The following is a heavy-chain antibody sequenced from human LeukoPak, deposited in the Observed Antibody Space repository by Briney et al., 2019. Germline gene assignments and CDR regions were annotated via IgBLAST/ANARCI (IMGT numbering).Heavy chain of an antibody. CDR1: GFTFSSYG. D-gene: IGHD6-19*01. Sequence: GGSLRLCCAASGFTFSSYGMHWVRKAPGKGLGWVAFIRYDGSNKYYADSVKGRFTISRDNSKNTLYLQMNSLRAEDTAVYYWAREGSRGWSGYFDYWGQGTLVTVSS. CDR2: IRYDGSNK. J-gene: IGHJ4*02. CDR3: AREGSRGWSGYFDY. V-gene: IGHV3-30*02.